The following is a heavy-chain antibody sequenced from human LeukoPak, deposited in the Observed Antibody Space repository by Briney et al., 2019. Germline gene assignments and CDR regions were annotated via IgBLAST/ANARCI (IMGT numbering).Heavy chain of an antibody. CDR1: GYAFTSYG. V-gene: IGHV1-18*01. D-gene: IGHD6-13*01. CDR2: ISAYNGNT. CDR3: ARSSSSWYHFGY. J-gene: IGHJ4*02. Sequence: ASVKVSCKASGYAFTSYGISWVRQAPGQGLEWMGWISAYNGNTNYAQKLQGRVTMTTDTSTSTAYMELRSLRSDDTAVYYCARSSSSWYHFGYWGQGTLVTVSS.